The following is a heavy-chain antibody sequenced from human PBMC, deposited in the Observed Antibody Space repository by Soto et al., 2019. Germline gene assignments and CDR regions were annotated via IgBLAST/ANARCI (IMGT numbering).Heavy chain of an antibody. CDR2: TSYDGDNK. V-gene: IGHV3-30-3*01. J-gene: IGHJ4*02. CDR1: GFTFSKYA. CDR3: ARDGGSY. Sequence: QVQLVESGEGVVQPGRSLRLSCAASGFTFSKYAMHWVRQTPGKGLQWVAVTSYDGDNKYYADSVRGRFTISRDNSKNTLYLQMNSLRVDDTATYYCARDGGSYWGQGTLVTVSS. D-gene: IGHD3-16*01.